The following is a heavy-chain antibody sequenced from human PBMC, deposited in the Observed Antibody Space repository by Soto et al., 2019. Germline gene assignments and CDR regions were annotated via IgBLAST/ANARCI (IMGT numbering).Heavy chain of an antibody. V-gene: IGHV4-4*02. CDR1: SGSITSSNW. J-gene: IGHJ4*02. D-gene: IGHD5-12*01. CDR3: ARNRYGGYDFDY. CDR2: VSHTGNT. Sequence: SETLSLTCAVSSGSITSSNWWSWVRQPPGKGMEWIGEVSHTGNTNYIPSLKSRVTISVDKSRNQFSLRLSSVTAADTAVYYCARNRYGGYDFDYWGQGTLVTVSS.